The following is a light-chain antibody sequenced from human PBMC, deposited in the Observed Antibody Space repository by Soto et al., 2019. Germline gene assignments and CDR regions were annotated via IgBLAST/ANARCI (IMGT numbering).Light chain of an antibody. V-gene: IGLV2-14*01. CDR2: DVS. CDR1: SSDVGGYNY. CDR3: SSYTSSSTVV. J-gene: IGLJ2*01. Sequence: QSALTQPASVSGSPGQSITISCTGTSSDVGGYNYVYWYQQHPGKAPKLMIYDVSNRPSGVSNRFSGYKSGNTASLTISGLQAEDEADYYCSSYTSSSTVVFGGGTKLTVL.